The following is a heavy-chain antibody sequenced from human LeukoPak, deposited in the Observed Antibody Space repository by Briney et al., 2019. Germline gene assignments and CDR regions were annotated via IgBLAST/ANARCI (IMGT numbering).Heavy chain of an antibody. Sequence: PSDTLSLTCTVSGGSISSYYWSWLRQPAANGLEWIGRIYTSGSTNYNPSLKSRVTISVDKSKNQFSLKLSSVTAADTAVYYCARAPLATVIHYFDYWGQGTLVTVSS. CDR3: ARAPLATVIHYFDY. CDR1: GGSISSYY. J-gene: IGHJ4*02. V-gene: IGHV4-4*07. D-gene: IGHD4-11*01. CDR2: IYTSGST.